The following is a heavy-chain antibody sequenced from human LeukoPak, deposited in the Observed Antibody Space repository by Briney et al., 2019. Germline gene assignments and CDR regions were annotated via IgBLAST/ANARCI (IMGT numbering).Heavy chain of an antibody. Sequence: PSETLSLTCTVSGGSISSYYWSWIRQPAGNGLEWIGHIYTSGSTNYNPSLKSRVTMSVDTSKNQFSLKLSSVTAADTAVYYCARVIVSAAGNWFDPWGQGTLVTVSS. D-gene: IGHD6-13*01. CDR1: GGSISSYY. J-gene: IGHJ5*02. V-gene: IGHV4-4*07. CDR3: ARVIVSAAGNWFDP. CDR2: IYTSGST.